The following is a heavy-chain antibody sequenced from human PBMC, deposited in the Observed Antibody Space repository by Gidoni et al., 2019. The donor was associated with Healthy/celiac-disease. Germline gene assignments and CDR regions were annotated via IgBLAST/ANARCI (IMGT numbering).Heavy chain of an antibody. CDR2: ISSSSSTI. J-gene: IGHJ6*02. D-gene: IGHD2-15*01. CDR1: GFTFSSYS. V-gene: IGHV3-48*02. CDR3: AREPVGYYYYGMDV. Sequence: EVQLVESGGGLVQPGGSLRLSCAASGFTFSSYSMNWVRQAPGKGLEWVSYISSSSSTIYYADSVKGRFTISRDNAKNSLYLQMNSLRDEDTAVYYCAREPVGYYYYGMDVWGQGTTVTVSS.